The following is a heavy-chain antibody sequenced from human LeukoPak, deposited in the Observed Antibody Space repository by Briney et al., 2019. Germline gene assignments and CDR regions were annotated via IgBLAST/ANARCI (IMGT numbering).Heavy chain of an antibody. CDR1: GFTFDDYA. CDR3: AKTCFEISYDSSGCFDY. CDR2: ISWNSGSI. V-gene: IGHV3-9*01. J-gene: IGHJ4*02. D-gene: IGHD3-22*01. Sequence: GRSLRLSCAASGFTFDDYAMHWVRQAPGKGLEWVSGISWNSGSIGYADSVKGRFTISRDNAKNSLYLQMNSLRAEDTGLYYCAKTCFEISYDSSGCFDYWGQGTLVTVSS.